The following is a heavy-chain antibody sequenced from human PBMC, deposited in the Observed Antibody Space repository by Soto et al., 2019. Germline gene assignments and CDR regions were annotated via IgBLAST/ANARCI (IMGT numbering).Heavy chain of an antibody. CDR2: ISGSGGTT. CDR3: ARDGLGATTFFGQFEH. CDR1: GFTFISYG. Sequence: GGSLRLSCAASGFTFISYGMHWVRQAPWKGLEWVSVISGSGGTTYYADSVKGRFTISRDNSKNTLYLQMDSLRAEDTAVYYCARDGLGATTFFGQFEHWGQGPRATVAS. J-gene: IGHJ4*02. D-gene: IGHD1-26*01. V-gene: IGHV3-23*01.